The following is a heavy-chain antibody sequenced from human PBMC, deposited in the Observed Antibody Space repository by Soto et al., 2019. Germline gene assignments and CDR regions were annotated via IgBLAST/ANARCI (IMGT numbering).Heavy chain of an antibody. V-gene: IGHV3-74*01. CDR1: GLSFNIYW. CDR2: INSDGSHT. Sequence: DVQLVESGGGVVQPGGSLRLSCAASGLSFNIYWMHWVRQVPGKGLVWLARINSDGSHTIYVDSVKGRFTISRDNAKNTVFLQMESLRDKDTGVYYCAGGMAGLDVWGQGTRSPSR. J-gene: IGHJ6*02. CDR3: AGGMAGLDV.